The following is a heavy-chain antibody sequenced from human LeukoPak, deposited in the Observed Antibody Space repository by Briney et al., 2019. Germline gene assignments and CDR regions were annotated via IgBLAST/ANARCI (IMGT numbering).Heavy chain of an antibody. J-gene: IGHJ4*02. D-gene: IGHD2-2*01. CDR2: INTDTGKP. CDR1: GYTFTTYA. V-gene: IGHV7-4-1*02. CDR3: VRVSGYCSTTTCYPVY. Sequence: ASVKVSCKASGYTFTTYAMSWVRQAPGQGLEWMGWINTDTGKPTYAQGFTGRFVFSLDTSVSTAYLQISGLEAEDTAVYYCVRVSGYCSTTTCYPVYWGQATLVTVSS.